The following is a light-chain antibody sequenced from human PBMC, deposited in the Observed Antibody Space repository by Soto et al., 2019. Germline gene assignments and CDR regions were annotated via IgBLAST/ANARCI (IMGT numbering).Light chain of an antibody. CDR3: TSYAGSNNYV. J-gene: IGLJ1*01. CDR2: EVS. V-gene: IGLV2-8*01. Sequence: QSVLTQVRSASGSPGQSVTISCTGTSSNVGGYNYVSWYQQHPGKAPKLMIYEVSKRPSGVPDRFSGSKSGNTASLTVSGLQAEDEADYYCTSYAGSNNYVFGTGTKVTVL. CDR1: SSNVGGYNY.